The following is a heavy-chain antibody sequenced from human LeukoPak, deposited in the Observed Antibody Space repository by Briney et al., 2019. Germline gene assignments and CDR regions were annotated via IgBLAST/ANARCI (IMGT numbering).Heavy chain of an antibody. V-gene: IGHV1-69*13. CDR3: ATAPSGYYYDY. CDR1: GGTFSSYA. J-gene: IGHJ4*02. D-gene: IGHD3-22*01. CDR2: IIPIFGTA. Sequence: ASVKVSCKACGGTFSSYAISWVRQAPGQGLEWMGGIIPIFGTANYAQKFQGRVTITADESTSTAYMELSSLRSEDTAVYYCATAPSGYYYDYWGQGTLVTVSS.